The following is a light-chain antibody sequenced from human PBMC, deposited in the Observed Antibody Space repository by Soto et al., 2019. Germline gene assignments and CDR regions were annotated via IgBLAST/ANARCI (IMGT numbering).Light chain of an antibody. CDR3: QQSSSTPMYT. CDR1: QSISSY. Sequence: DIQMTQSPSSLSASVEERVTITCRASQSISSYLNWYQQKPGKAPKLLIYAASSLQSGVPSRFIGSGCGTGFTLTISSLQPEDFATYYCQQSSSTPMYTFGQGTKLEIK. J-gene: IGKJ2*01. V-gene: IGKV1-39*01. CDR2: AAS.